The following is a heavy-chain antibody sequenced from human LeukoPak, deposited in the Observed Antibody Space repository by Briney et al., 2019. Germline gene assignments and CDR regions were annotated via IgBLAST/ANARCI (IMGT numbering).Heavy chain of an antibody. CDR2: ISGSGDNT. D-gene: IGHD3-3*01. Sequence: GGSLRLSCAASGFTFSSYAMSWVRQAPGKGLEWVSGISGSGDNTYYADSVRGRFTISRDNSKNTLYLQMNSLRAEDTAVYYCARAYDFPDYWGQGTLVTDSS. CDR3: ARAYDFPDY. J-gene: IGHJ4*02. V-gene: IGHV3-23*01. CDR1: GFTFSSYA.